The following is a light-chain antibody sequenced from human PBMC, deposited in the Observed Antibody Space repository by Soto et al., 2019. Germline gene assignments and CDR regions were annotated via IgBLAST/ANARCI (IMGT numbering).Light chain of an antibody. CDR3: KQYTNWRT. CDR2: DAS. Sequence: EIVMTQSPATLSVSPGERAALSCRASQSVSSNLGWYQQKPGKAPRLLIYDASTMATGIPARFSGSGSGTEFPLTISILQSEDFAVYYCKQYTNWRTFGQGTKVEIK. V-gene: IGKV3-15*01. CDR1: QSVSSN. J-gene: IGKJ1*01.